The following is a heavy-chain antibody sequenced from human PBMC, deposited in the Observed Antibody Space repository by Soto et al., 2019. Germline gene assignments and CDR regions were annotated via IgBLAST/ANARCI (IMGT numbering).Heavy chain of an antibody. CDR2: ISGSGGST. J-gene: IGHJ4*02. V-gene: IGHV3-23*01. CDR1: GFTFSSYA. D-gene: IGHD6-13*01. CDR3: AKGVRYSSSWIDY. Sequence: EVQLLESGGGLVQPGGSLSLSCAASGFTFSSYAMSWVRQAPGKGLEWVSAISGSGGSTYYADSVKGRFTISRDNSKNTLYLQMNSLRAEDTAVYYCAKGVRYSSSWIDYWGQGTLVTVSS.